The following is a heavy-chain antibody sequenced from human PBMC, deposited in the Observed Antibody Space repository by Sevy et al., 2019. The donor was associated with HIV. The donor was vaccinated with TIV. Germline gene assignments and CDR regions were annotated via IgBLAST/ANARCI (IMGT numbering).Heavy chain of an antibody. Sequence: GGSLRLSCAASGFTFSSYDMHWVRQATGKGLEWVSAIGTAGDTYYPGSVKGRFTISRENAKNTLYLQMNSLRAVDTAVYYCARGRIEGYYYYGMDVWGQGTTVTVSS. D-gene: IGHD2-21*01. CDR2: IGTAGDT. J-gene: IGHJ6*02. V-gene: IGHV3-13*01. CDR1: GFTFSSYD. CDR3: ARGRIEGYYYYGMDV.